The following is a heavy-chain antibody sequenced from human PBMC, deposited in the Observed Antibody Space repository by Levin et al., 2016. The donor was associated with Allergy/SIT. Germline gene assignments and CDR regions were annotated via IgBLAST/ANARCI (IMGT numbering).Heavy chain of an antibody. Sequence: GESLKISCAASGFTFSSYAMSWVRQAPGKGLEWVSAISGSGGSTYYADSVKGRFTISRDNSKNTLYLQMNSLRAEDTAVYYCAKELAYCGGDCYDTFDYWGQGTLVTVSS. V-gene: IGHV3-23*01. CDR1: GFTFSSYA. D-gene: IGHD2-21*02. J-gene: IGHJ4*02. CDR3: AKELAYCGGDCYDTFDY. CDR2: ISGSGGST.